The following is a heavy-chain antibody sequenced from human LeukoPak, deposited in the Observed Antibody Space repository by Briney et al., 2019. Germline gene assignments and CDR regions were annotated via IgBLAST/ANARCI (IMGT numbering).Heavy chain of an antibody. J-gene: IGHJ4*02. CDR3: ARGRNPVMRY. Sequence: GRSLRLSCAASGFTFSSYAMHWVRQAPGKGLEWVAVISYDGSNKYYADSVKGRFTISRDNSKNTLYLQMNSLRAEDTAVYYCARGRNPVMRYWGQGTLVTVSS. V-gene: IGHV3-30*04. D-gene: IGHD2-21*01. CDR2: ISYDGSNK. CDR1: GFTFSSYA.